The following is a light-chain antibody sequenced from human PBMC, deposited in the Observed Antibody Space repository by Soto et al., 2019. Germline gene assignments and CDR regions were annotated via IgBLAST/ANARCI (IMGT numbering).Light chain of an antibody. CDR3: CSSAHESTYI. CDR1: NCDVGAYYS. CDR2: TRT. V-gene: IGLV2-23*01. J-gene: IGLJ1*01. Sequence: QSVLAQPASVSGAPGQTITISCTGSNCDVGAYYSVPWYQQHTHRAPQVIIYTRTHRPSGVSTRFSRSTPGHAESLTLSALQAAAAADEVCCSSAHESTYICGTGSTVTV.